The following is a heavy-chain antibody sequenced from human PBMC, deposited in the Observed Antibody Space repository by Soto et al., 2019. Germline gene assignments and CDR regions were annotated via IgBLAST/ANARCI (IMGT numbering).Heavy chain of an antibody. CDR3: ARGGAGYCSGGSCYSEDWFDP. V-gene: IGHV4-30-2*01. D-gene: IGHD2-15*01. CDR1: GGSISSGGYS. CDR2: IYHSGST. J-gene: IGHJ5*02. Sequence: PSETLSLTCAVSGGSISSGGYSWSWIRQPPGKGLEWIGYIYHSGSTYYNPSLKSRVTISIDRSKNQFSLKLSSVTAADTAVYYCARGGAGYCSGGSCYSEDWFDPWGQGTLVTV.